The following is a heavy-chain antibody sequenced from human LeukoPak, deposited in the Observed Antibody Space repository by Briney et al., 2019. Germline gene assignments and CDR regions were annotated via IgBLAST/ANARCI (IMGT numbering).Heavy chain of an antibody. CDR3: ARDRVRILDY. Sequence: ASVKVSCKAPGYTFSDYYLHWVRQAPGQGLEWMAWINPNNGGTNYAQNFQGRVTVTRDTSISTTYMELNNLRSDDTAVYYCARDRVRILDYWGQGTLVTVSS. CDR1: GYTFSDYY. CDR2: INPNNGGT. J-gene: IGHJ4*02. D-gene: IGHD2-15*01. V-gene: IGHV1-2*02.